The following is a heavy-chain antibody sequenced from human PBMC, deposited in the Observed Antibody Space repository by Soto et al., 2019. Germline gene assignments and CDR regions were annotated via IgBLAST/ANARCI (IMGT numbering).Heavy chain of an antibody. CDR1: RFTFSTYA. V-gene: IGHV3-23*01. D-gene: IGHD3-22*01. CDR3: AKDPRSWAHYEPKDY. J-gene: IGHJ4*02. CDR2: ISESGDST. Sequence: PGGSLRLSCAASRFTFSTYAMNWVRQAPGKGLEWVSGISESGDSTYYADSVKGRFTIFRDNSKNTLYLEMNSLRAEDTAIYYCAKDPRSWAHYEPKDYWGQGTRVTVSS.